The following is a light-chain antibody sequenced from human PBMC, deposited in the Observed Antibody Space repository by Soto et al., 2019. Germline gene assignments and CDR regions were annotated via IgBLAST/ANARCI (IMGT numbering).Light chain of an antibody. CDR2: WSS. CDR1: DSLLYNSSHY. Sequence: VVTQFPDSLTVSLGERAAIDCKSSDSLLYNSSHYLAWYQQKPGQPPKLLIYWSSTRESGVPARFSGSGSGTKCTLTISGLQAEDAAVYYCQQYYTTPYSFGQGTKLAI. CDR3: QQYYTTPYS. V-gene: IGKV4-1*01. J-gene: IGKJ2*01.